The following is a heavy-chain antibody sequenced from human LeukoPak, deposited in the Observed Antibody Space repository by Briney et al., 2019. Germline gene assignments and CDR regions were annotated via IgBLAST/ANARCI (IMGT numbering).Heavy chain of an antibody. CDR3: VRDLTGGSGD. J-gene: IGHJ4*02. Sequence: VASVKVSCKASGYTFTDYYMHRVRQAPGQTFEWLAWINPKSGDTHYTQKFQGRVTVTTDTSITSVYMELSGLQSDDTAVYYCVRDLTGGSGDWGQGTLVTVSS. V-gene: IGHV1-2*02. D-gene: IGHD6-19*01. CDR1: GYTFTDYY. CDR2: INPKSGDT.